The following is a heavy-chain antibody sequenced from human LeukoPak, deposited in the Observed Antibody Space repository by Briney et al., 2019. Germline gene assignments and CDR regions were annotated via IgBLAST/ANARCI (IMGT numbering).Heavy chain of an antibody. CDR3: ARGGPDYYDSSGYYMAAFDI. V-gene: IGHV3-20*01. J-gene: IGHJ3*02. D-gene: IGHD3-22*01. Sequence: GGSLRLSCAASGFTFDDYGMSWVRQAPGKGLEWVSGINWNGGSTGYADSVKGRFTISRDNAKNFLYLQMNSLRAEDTALYHCARGGPDYYDSSGYYMAAFDIWGQGTMVTVSS. CDR2: INWNGGST. CDR1: GFTFDDYG.